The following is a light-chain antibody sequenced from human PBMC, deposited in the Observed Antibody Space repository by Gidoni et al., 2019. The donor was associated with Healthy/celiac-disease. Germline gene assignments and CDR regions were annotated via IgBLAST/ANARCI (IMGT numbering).Light chain of an antibody. Sequence: ELVMTLSPAPLSASPGERATLSRRASQSVSSNLAWYQQTPGQAPRLLIYSASTRATGIPARFSGSGSGTEFTLTISSLQSEDFAVYYCQQYNNWPATFGQGTRLEIK. CDR2: SAS. CDR1: QSVSSN. CDR3: QQYNNWPAT. V-gene: IGKV3-15*01. J-gene: IGKJ5*01.